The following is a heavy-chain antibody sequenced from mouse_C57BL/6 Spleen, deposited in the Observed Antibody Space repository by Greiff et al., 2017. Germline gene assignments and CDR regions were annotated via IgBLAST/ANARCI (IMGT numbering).Heavy chain of an antibody. J-gene: IGHJ1*03. D-gene: IGHD4-1*02. CDR3: ARTTGVDWYFDV. Sequence: QVQLQQSGPELVKPGASVKISCKASGYAFSSSWMNWVKQRPGKGLEWIGRIYPGDGDTNYNGKFKGKATLTADKSSSTAYMQLSSLTSEDSAVYFCARTTGVDWYFDVWGTGTTVTVSS. CDR1: GYAFSSSW. CDR2: IYPGDGDT. V-gene: IGHV1-82*01.